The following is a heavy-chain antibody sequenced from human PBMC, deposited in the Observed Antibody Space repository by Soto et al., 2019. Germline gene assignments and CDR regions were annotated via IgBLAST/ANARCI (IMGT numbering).Heavy chain of an antibody. CDR3: ARTTVFDY. D-gene: IGHD4-17*01. J-gene: IGHJ4*02. CDR1: GFTFTNVW. CDR2: IKQDGSET. Sequence: PVGSLRLSCAASGFTFTNVWMSWVRQAPGKGLEWVANIKQDGSETNYVDSVKGRFTISRDNAKNSVYLQMNSLKDEDTAVYYCARTTVFDYWGQGALVTVSS. V-gene: IGHV3-7*01.